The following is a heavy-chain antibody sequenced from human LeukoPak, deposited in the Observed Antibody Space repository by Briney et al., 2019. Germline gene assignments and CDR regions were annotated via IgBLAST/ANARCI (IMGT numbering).Heavy chain of an antibody. D-gene: IGHD3-3*01. J-gene: IGHJ4*02. CDR1: GGSISSYY. CDR3: AQSYYDFWSGPIGY. Sequence: SETLSLTCSVSGGSISSYYWSWIRQPAGKGLEWIGRIYTSGSTNYNPSLKSRVTMSVDTSKNQFSLKLRSVTAADTAVYYCAQSYYDFWSGPIGYWGQGTLVTVSS. V-gene: IGHV4-4*07. CDR2: IYTSGST.